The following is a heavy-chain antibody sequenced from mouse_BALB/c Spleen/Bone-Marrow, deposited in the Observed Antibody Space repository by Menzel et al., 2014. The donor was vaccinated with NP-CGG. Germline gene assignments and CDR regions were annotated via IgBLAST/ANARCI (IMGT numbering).Heavy chain of an antibody. CDR2: IYPGDDDT. CDR1: GYAFSSSW. CDR3: AGSTPLAY. D-gene: IGHD1-1*01. Sequence: VQLQESGPELVKPGASVKISCKASGYAFSSSWMNWVKQRPGQGLEWIGRIYPGDDDTNYSGKFKGRATLTADKSSGTAYMQLSSLTSEDSAVYFCAGSTPLAYWGQGTLVTVSA. J-gene: IGHJ3*01. V-gene: IGHV1-82*01.